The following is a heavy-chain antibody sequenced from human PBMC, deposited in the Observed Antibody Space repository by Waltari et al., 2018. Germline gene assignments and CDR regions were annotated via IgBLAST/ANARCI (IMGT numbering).Heavy chain of an antibody. D-gene: IGHD6-13*01. J-gene: IGHJ1*01. Sequence: VQLQQWGAGLLPPSETLSLTCAVYGGSLSGYYWRWFRQPPGKGLEWIGEIDQSGGTNYSPSFKSRVTISVDTSKMQFSLKLASVTAADTAVYYFARGNVGYFQHWGQGTLVSVSS. CDR1: GGSLSGYY. CDR2: IDQSGGT. CDR3: ARGNVGYFQH. V-gene: IGHV4-34*01.